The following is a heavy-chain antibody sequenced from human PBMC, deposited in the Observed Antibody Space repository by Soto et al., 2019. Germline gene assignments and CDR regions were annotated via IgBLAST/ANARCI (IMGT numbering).Heavy chain of an antibody. CDR2: IYYSGST. D-gene: IGHD4-17*01. J-gene: IGHJ4*02. Sequence: KTSETLSLTCTVSAGSISSGGYYWSWIRQHPGKGMEWIGYIYYSGSTYYNPSLKSRVTISVDTSKNQFSLKLSSVTAADTGVYYCVRFYGDNVNGVKRGYFDFWGQGTLVTVSS. CDR3: VRFYGDNVNGVKRGYFDF. CDR1: AGSISSGGYY. V-gene: IGHV4-31*03.